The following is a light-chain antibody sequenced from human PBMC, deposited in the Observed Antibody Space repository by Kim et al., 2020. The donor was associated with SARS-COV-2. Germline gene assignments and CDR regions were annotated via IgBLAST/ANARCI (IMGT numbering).Light chain of an antibody. CDR3: QAWDSSTVV. CDR1: KLGDKY. Sequence: VAQGQTASITCSGDKLGDKYACWYQQKPGQSPVLVIYQDSKRPSGIPERFSGSNSGNTATLTISGTQAMDEADYYCQAWDSSTVVFGTGTKVTVL. V-gene: IGLV3-1*01. J-gene: IGLJ1*01. CDR2: QDS.